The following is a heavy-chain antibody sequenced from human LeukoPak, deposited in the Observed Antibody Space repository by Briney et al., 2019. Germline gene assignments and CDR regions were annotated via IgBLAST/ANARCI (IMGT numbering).Heavy chain of an antibody. CDR3: ARVQGYCSGGSCYFYYYYGMDV. Sequence: SGTLSLTCAVSGGSISSNNWWGWVRQPPGQGLEWIGEIYHSGSPNYNPSLKSRVTISVDKSRNHFSLNLSSVTAADTAVYYCARVQGYCSGGSCYFYYYYGMDVWGQGTTVTVSS. CDR1: GGSISSNNW. D-gene: IGHD2-15*01. CDR2: IYHSGSP. J-gene: IGHJ6*02. V-gene: IGHV4-4*02.